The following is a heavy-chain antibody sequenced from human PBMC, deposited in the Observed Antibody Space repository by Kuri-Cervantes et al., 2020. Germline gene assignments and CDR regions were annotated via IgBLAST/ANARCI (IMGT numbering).Heavy chain of an antibody. CDR2: ISYDGSNK. CDR1: GFTFSSYA. V-gene: IGHV3-30-3*01. J-gene: IGHJ4*02. CDR3: ARDSIWFGELFLANFDY. Sequence: GGSLRLSCAASGFTFSSYAMHWVRQAPGKGLEWVAVISYDGSNKYYADSVKGRFTISRDNSKNTLYLQMNSLRAEDTAVYYCARDSIWFGELFLANFDYCGQGTLVTVSS. D-gene: IGHD3-10*01.